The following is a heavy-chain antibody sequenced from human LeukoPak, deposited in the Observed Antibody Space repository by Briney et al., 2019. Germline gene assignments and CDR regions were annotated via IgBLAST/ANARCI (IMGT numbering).Heavy chain of an antibody. Sequence: SETLSLTCTVSGGFISGYYWSWIRQPPGKGLEWVGYIYYSGNTNYNPSLKSPVTISVDTSKNQFSLKLSSVTAADPAIYYCARDLYSSSLAFEYWGQGTLVPVFS. CDR2: IYYSGNT. CDR1: GGFISGYY. J-gene: IGHJ4*02. D-gene: IGHD6-6*01. V-gene: IGHV4-59*01. CDR3: ARDLYSSSLAFEY.